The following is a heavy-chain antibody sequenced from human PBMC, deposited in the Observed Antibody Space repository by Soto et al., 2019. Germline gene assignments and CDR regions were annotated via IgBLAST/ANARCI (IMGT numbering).Heavy chain of an antibody. D-gene: IGHD6-6*01. J-gene: IGHJ5*02. CDR1: GGSISSYY. CDR3: ARSYSSYLLDWFDP. CDR2: IYYSGST. V-gene: IGHV4-59*01. Sequence: PSETLSLTCTVSGGSISSYYWSWIRQPPGKGLEWIGYIYYSGSTNYNPSLKSRVTISVDTSKNQFSLKLSSVTAADTAVYYCARSYSSYLLDWFDPWGQGTLVTVSS.